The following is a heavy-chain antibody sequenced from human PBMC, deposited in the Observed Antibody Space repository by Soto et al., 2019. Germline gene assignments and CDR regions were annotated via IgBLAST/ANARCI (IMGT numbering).Heavy chain of an antibody. V-gene: IGHV4-59*01. CDR1: GGSISSYY. J-gene: IGHJ4*02. D-gene: IGHD6-19*01. Sequence: QASETLSLTCTVSGGSISSYYWSWIRQPPGKGLEWIGYIYYSGSTNYNPSLKSRVTISVDTSKNQFSLKLSSVTAADTAVYYCAATGYSSGWYYFDYWGQGTLVTVSS. CDR2: IYYSGST. CDR3: AATGYSSGWYYFDY.